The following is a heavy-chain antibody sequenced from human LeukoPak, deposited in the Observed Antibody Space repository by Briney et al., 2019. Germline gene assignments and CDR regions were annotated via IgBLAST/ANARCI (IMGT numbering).Heavy chain of an antibody. V-gene: IGHV3-33*01. Sequence: GGSLRLSCAASGFTFSSYGMHWVRQAPGKGLEWVAVIWYDGSNKYYADSVKGRSTISRDNSKNTLYLQMNSLRAEDTAVYYCASNVYDSSGSTHPLDYWGQGTLVTVSS. CDR3: ASNVYDSSGSTHPLDY. J-gene: IGHJ4*02. CDR1: GFTFSSYG. CDR2: IWYDGSNK. D-gene: IGHD3-22*01.